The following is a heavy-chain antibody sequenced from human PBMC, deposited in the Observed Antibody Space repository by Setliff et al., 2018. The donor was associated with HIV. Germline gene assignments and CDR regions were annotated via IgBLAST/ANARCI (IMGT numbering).Heavy chain of an antibody. D-gene: IGHD3-3*01. Sequence: ASVKVSCKASGYTFTGYYMHWVRQAPGQGPEWLGRINPKSGGTRYAQKFQGRVAMTRDTAISTAYMELSRLRSDDSAVYYCARLPFITIFGVLNGDDGFDIWGQGTMVTVS. CDR3: ARLPFITIFGVLNGDDGFDI. V-gene: IGHV1-2*06. CDR1: GYTFTGYY. J-gene: IGHJ3*02. CDR2: INPKSGGT.